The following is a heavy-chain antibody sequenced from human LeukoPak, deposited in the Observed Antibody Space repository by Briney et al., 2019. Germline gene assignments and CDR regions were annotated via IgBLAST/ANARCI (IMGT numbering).Heavy chain of an antibody. CDR2: IYYSGST. V-gene: IGHV4-59*01. CDR3: ASAYCGGDCSFDY. CDR1: GGSISSYY. Sequence: PSETLSLTCTVSGGSISSYYWSWIRQPPGKGLEWTGYIYYSGSTNYNPSLKSRVTISVDTSKNQFSLKLSSVTAADTAVYYCASAYCGGDCSFDYWGQGTLVTVSS. D-gene: IGHD2-21*02. J-gene: IGHJ4*02.